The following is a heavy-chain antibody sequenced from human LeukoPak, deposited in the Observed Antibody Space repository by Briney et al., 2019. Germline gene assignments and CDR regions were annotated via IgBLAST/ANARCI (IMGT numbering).Heavy chain of an antibody. V-gene: IGHV3-20*04. D-gene: IGHD6-19*01. CDR3: ATTLSGWSPPQTSYYSYYMDV. Sequence: GGSLRLSCSASGFTFDDYGMSWVRQAPGKGLEWISDINWNGDSTSYADSVKGRFTISRDNAKNSLYLQMNSLRVEDTAVYYCATTLSGWSPPQTSYYSYYMDVWGKGTTVTISS. CDR1: GFTFDDYG. J-gene: IGHJ6*03. CDR2: INWNGDST.